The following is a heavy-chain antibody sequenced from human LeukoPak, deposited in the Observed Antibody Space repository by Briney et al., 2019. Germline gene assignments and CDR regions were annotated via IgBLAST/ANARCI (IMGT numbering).Heavy chain of an antibody. J-gene: IGHJ3*02. Sequence: SETLSLTCTVSGGSISSSSYYWGWIRQPPGKGLEWIGSIYYSGSTYYNPSLKSRVTISVDTSKNQFSLKLSSVTAADTAVYYCARHLYTVTTEGGAFDIWGQGTMVTVSS. CDR3: ARHLYTVTTEGGAFDI. V-gene: IGHV4-39*01. CDR2: IYYSGST. D-gene: IGHD4-11*01. CDR1: GGSISSSSYY.